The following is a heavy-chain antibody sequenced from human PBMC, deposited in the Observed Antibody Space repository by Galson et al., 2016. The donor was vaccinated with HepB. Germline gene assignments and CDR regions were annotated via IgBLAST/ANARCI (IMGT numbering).Heavy chain of an antibody. CDR3: AKGLGVEAGDGFDM. V-gene: IGHV3-23*01. CDR2: VSGSGDST. J-gene: IGHJ3*02. CDR1: GFTFSSFA. D-gene: IGHD2-15*01. Sequence: SLRLSCAASGFTFSSFAMNWVRQAPGKGLQWVSAVSGSGDSTYYAGSVKGRFTISRDNSKNTLFLQMNSLRADDTAAYFCAKGLGVEAGDGFDMWGQGTMVTGSS.